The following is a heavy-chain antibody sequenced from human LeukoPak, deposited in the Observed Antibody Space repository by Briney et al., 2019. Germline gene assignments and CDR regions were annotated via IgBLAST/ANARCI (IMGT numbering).Heavy chain of an antibody. D-gene: IGHD2-2*01. CDR2: ISAYNGNT. V-gene: IGHV1-18*01. CDR3: ARDQGYCISTSCSGLWFDP. CDR1: VYTFTSYG. Sequence: ASVKVSCKSSVYTFTSYGIGGVRQAAAQGLEWMGWISAYNGNTNYAQKLQRRVTMTTDTSTSTAYMEPRSLRSDDTAVYYCARDQGYCISTSCSGLWFDPWGQGTLVTVSS. J-gene: IGHJ5*02.